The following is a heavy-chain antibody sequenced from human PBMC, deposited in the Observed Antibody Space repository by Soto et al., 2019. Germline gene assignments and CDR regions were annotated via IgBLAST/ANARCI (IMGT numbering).Heavy chain of an antibody. V-gene: IGHV4-34*01. D-gene: IGHD2-8*01. Sequence: PSETLSLTCAVSGGSFSGYYWSWIRQPPGKGLEWIGEINHSGSTNYNPSLKSLVTISVDTSKNQFSLKLSSVTAADTAVYYCARGRRYCTNGVCYKGYSSGWYYFDYWGQGTLVTVSS. CDR2: INHSGST. J-gene: IGHJ4*02. CDR1: GGSFSGYY. CDR3: ARGRRYCTNGVCYKGYSSGWYYFDY.